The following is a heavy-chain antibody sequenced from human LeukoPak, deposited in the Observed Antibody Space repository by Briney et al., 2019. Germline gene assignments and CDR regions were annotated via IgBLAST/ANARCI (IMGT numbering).Heavy chain of an antibody. CDR3: ARGANWNDQVYYYYYMDV. D-gene: IGHD1-1*01. Sequence: ASVKVSCKASGYTFTSYGISWVRQAPGQGLEWMGWISAYNGNTNYAQKFQGRVTMTTDTSTSTAYMELRSLRSDDTAVYYCARGANWNDQVYYYYYMDVWGKGTTVTVSS. J-gene: IGHJ6*03. V-gene: IGHV1-18*01. CDR1: GYTFTSYG. CDR2: ISAYNGNT.